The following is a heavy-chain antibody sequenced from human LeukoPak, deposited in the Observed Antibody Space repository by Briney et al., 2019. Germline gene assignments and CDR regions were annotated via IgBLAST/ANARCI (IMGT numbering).Heavy chain of an antibody. CDR1: GHTFPGYY. D-gene: IGHD6-25*01. Sequence: ASVKVSCKASGHTFPGYYIHWVRQAPGQGLEWMGWINPNGGGSDYAQKFQGRVTMTRDTSISTAYVELSRLRSDDTAVYYCARTRSGSYYDLDVWGQGTTVTVSS. J-gene: IGHJ6*02. CDR2: INPNGGGS. CDR3: ARTRSGSYYDLDV. V-gene: IGHV1-2*02.